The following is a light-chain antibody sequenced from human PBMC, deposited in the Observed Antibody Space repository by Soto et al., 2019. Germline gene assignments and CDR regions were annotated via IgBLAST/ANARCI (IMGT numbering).Light chain of an antibody. CDR2: GAS. J-gene: IGKJ4*01. CDR1: QSVSSSY. CDR3: QQYDNSPLT. V-gene: IGKV3-20*01. Sequence: EIVLTQSPGTLSLSPGERAGLSCRASQSVSSSYLAWYQQKPGQAPRLLIYGASNRATGIPDRFSGSGSGTDFTLTISRLEPEDFAVYYCQQYDNSPLTFGGGTKVDIK.